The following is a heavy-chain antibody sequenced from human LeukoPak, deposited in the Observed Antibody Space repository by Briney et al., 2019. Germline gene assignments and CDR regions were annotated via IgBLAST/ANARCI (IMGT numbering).Heavy chain of an antibody. CDR3: AREQGDY. J-gene: IGHJ4*02. CDR2: TYTSGST. CDR1: GGSISSYY. Sequence: PSETLSLTCTVSGGSISSYYWSWIRPRAGKGLEWIGRTYTSGSTNYNPSLKSRVTMSVDTSKNQFSLKLSSVTAADTAVYYCAREQGDYWGQGTLVTVSS. V-gene: IGHV4-4*07.